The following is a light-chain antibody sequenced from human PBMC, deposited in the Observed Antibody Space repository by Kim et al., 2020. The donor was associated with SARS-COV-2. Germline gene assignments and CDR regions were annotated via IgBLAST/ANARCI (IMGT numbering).Light chain of an antibody. J-gene: IGLJ1*01. V-gene: IGLV3-1*01. Sequence: SYELTQPPSVSVSPGQTASITCSGDKLGDKYACLYQQKPGQSPVLVIYQDSKRPSGIPERFSGSNSGNTATLTISGTQAMDEADYYCQAWDSSTRVFGTGTKVTVL. CDR2: QDS. CDR1: KLGDKY. CDR3: QAWDSSTRV.